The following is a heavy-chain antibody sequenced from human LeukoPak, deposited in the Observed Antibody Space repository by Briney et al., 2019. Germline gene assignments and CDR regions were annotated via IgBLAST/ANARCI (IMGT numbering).Heavy chain of an antibody. D-gene: IGHD1-26*01. Sequence: GGSLRLSCAASGFTFDDYGMSWVRQAPGKGLEWVSGINWNGGSTGYADSVKGRFTISRDNSKNTLYLQMNSLRAEDTAVYYCVSGQSLGSYSYWGQGTLVTVSS. CDR3: VSGQSLGSYSY. J-gene: IGHJ4*02. CDR1: GFTFDDYG. CDR2: INWNGGST. V-gene: IGHV3-20*04.